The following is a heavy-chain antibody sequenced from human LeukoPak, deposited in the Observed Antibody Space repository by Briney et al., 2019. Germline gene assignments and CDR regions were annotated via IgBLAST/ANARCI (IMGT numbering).Heavy chain of an antibody. CDR3: ARGDYGSGKAFDY. Sequence: SETLSLTCTVSGGSISSSSYYWSWIRQPPGKGLEWIGNIYYSGNTNYTPSIQSRVTISVDTSKNQLSLKLSSVTAADTDVYYCARGDYGSGKAFDYWGQGTLVTVSS. CDR2: IYYSGNT. CDR1: GGSISSSSYY. V-gene: IGHV4-61*01. J-gene: IGHJ4*02. D-gene: IGHD3-10*01.